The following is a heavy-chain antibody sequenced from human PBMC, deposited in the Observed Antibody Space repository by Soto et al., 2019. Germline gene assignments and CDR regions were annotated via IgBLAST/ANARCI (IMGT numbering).Heavy chain of an antibody. CDR3: WRDPNPSYYYWSRYHHGALDI. CDR2: ISAYNGST. CDR1: GYSFTSYG. V-gene: IGHV1-18*01. Sequence: ASVKVSCKASGYSFTSYGISWVRQAPGRGREWVGCISAYNGSTNYAHKLEGRVTMTTDTSTSTDCRERRSLGCDGAGVCDGWRDPNPSYYYWSRYHHGALDIWDQGKMVTV. D-gene: IGHD3-3*01. J-gene: IGHJ3*02.